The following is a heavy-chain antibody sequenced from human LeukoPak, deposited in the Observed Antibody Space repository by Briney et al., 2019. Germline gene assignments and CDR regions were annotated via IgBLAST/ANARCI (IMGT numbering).Heavy chain of an antibody. CDR3: ARDRTTVTTFDY. CDR2: ISSSSSYI. V-gene: IGHV3-21*01. CDR1: RFTFSTYT. Sequence: GGSLRLSCAASRFTFSTYTMNWVRQAPGKGLEWVSSISSSSSYIYYTDSVKGRFTISRDNAKNSLYLQMNTLRAEDTAVYYCARDRTTVTTFDYWGQGTLVTVSS. D-gene: IGHD4-17*01. J-gene: IGHJ4*02.